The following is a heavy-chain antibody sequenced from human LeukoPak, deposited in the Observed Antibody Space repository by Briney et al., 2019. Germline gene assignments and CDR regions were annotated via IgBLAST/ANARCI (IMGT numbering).Heavy chain of an antibody. V-gene: IGHV1-46*01. Sequence: ASVKVFCKASGYTFTSYYMHWVRQAPGQGLEWMGVINPSGGSTSYAQKFQGRVTMTRDTSTSTVYMELSSLRSEDTAVYYCAREAVDTAMVTAETNHEPSDYWGQGTLVTVSS. CDR3: AREAVDTAMVTAETNHEPSDY. CDR1: GYTFTSYY. D-gene: IGHD5-18*01. CDR2: INPSGGST. J-gene: IGHJ4*02.